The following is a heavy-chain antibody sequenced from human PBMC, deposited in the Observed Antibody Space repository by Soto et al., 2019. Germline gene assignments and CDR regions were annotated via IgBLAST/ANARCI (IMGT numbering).Heavy chain of an antibody. CDR1: GYTFTSYA. J-gene: IGHJ3*02. D-gene: IGHD3-10*01. V-gene: IGHV1-3*01. CDR2: INAGNGNT. Sequence: ASVKVSCKASGYTFTSYAMHWVRQAPGQRLEWMGWINAGNGNTKYSQKFQGRVTITRDTSASTAYMELSSLRSEDTAVYYCARDSQLWNTMVRGVITWFHAFDIWGQGTMVPSPQ. CDR3: ARDSQLWNTMVRGVITWFHAFDI.